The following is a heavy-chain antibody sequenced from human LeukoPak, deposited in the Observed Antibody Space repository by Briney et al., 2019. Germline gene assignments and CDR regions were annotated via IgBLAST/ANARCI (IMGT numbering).Heavy chain of an antibody. J-gene: IGHJ4*02. Sequence: GGSLRLSCAASGFIFSNYAMHWVRQAPGKGLEWVSVIYSGDSTFYADSVKGRFTISRDTSKNTLYLQMNSLRAEDTAVYYCASGRRGVTSSDYWGQGTLVTVSS. CDR1: GFIFSNYA. CDR3: ASGRRGVTSSDY. CDR2: IYSGDST. V-gene: IGHV3-53*01. D-gene: IGHD1-26*01.